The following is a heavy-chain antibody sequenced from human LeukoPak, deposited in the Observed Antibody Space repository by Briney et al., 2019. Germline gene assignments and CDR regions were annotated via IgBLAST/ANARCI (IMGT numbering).Heavy chain of an antibody. CDR1: GGSISSGGYY. Sequence: SETLSLTCTVSGGSISSGGYYWSWIRQHPGKGLEWIGYNYYSGSTYYNPSLKSRVTISVDTSKNQFSLKLSSVTAADTAVYYCARDTVDQNWFDPWGQGTLVTVSS. V-gene: IGHV4-31*03. CDR3: ARDTVDQNWFDP. J-gene: IGHJ5*02. CDR2: NYYSGST. D-gene: IGHD4-23*01.